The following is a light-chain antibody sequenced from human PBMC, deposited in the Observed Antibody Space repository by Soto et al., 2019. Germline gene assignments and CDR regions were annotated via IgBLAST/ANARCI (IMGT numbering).Light chain of an antibody. V-gene: IGLV3-21*02. J-gene: IGLJ2*01. CDR3: QIWDPRDPYVV. CDR1: NIETKG. CDR2: DDS. Sequence: SYELSQPPSVSVSPGQTARITCGGSNIETKGVHWYQQKPGQAPVMVLYDDSDRPSGIPERFSGSNSGNTATLTISRVEAGDEADYFCQIWDPRDPYVVFGGGTKVTVL.